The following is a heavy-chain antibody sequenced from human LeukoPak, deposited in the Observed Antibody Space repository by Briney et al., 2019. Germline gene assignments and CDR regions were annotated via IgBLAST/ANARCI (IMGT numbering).Heavy chain of an antibody. D-gene: IGHD3-10*01. CDR3: ARARPLWFGELFQVDP. CDR2: INPSGGST. V-gene: IGHV1-46*01. CDR1: GYPFTSYY. J-gene: IGHJ5*02. Sequence: GASVKVSFKAFGYPFTSYYMHRGRPAPGQGLEGMGIINPSGGSTSYAQKFQGRVTMTRDTSTSTVYMELSSLRSEDTAVYYCARARPLWFGELFQVDPWGQGTLVTVSS.